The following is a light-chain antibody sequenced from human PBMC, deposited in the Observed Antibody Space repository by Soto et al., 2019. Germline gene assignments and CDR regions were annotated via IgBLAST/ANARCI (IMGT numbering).Light chain of an antibody. V-gene: IGLV1-36*01. J-gene: IGLJ1*01. Sequence: QSVLTQPPSVSEAPRQRVTISCSGSSSNIGHYAVNWYQQLPGKAPKLLIYYDDLLPSGVSDRFSGSKSGTSASLAISGLQSEDEADYYCAAWDDSLHGYVFGTGTKLTVL. CDR2: YDD. CDR1: SSNIGHYA. CDR3: AAWDDSLHGYV.